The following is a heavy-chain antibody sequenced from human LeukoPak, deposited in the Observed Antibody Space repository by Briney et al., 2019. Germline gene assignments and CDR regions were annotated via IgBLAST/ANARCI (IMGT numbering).Heavy chain of an antibody. CDR2: VYHSGST. Sequence: PSETLSLTCAVSGDSITSNYYWGWIRQPPGKGLEWIGNVYHSGSTSYNPSLESRVTISVDTSKNQFSLRLSSVTAADTAVYYCARDYGDYVDYYYYMDVWGKGTTATVSS. CDR3: ARDYGDYVDYYYYMDV. V-gene: IGHV4-38-2*02. J-gene: IGHJ6*03. D-gene: IGHD4-17*01. CDR1: GDSITSNYY.